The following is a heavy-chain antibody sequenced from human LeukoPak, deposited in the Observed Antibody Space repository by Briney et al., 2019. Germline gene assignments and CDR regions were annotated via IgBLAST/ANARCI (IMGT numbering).Heavy chain of an antibody. CDR3: AKVIKPFSSSWGFDY. CDR2: IRGSGGST. D-gene: IGHD6-13*01. CDR1: GFTFGSEA. J-gene: IGHJ4*02. Sequence: GGSLRLSCAVSGFTFGSEAMSWVRQAPGKGLEWVSAIRGSGGSTYYADSVKGRFTISRDNSKNTLYLQMNSLRAEDTAVYYCAKVIKPFSSSWGFDYWGQGTLVTVSS. V-gene: IGHV3-23*01.